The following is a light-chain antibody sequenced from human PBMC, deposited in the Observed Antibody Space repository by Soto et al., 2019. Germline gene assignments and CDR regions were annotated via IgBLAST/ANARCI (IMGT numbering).Light chain of an antibody. V-gene: IGKV3-20*01. CDR1: QTLDSDF. CDR2: GAS. Sequence: EIVLTQSPGTLSLSPGGRATLSCRASQTLDSDFLVWYQHKPGQALRLLIYGASRRATGTPDRFTGGGSGTDFTLTISRXEPEDFAVYYCQQYGSSRRTFGQGTKVDIK. J-gene: IGKJ1*01. CDR3: QQYGSSRRT.